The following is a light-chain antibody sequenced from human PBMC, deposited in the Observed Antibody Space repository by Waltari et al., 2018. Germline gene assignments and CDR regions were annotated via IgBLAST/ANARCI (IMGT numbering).Light chain of an antibody. CDR2: GNN. CDR1: LSSIGAGYD. CDR3: QSYDSSLSGSV. J-gene: IGLJ2*01. Sequence: QSVLTQPPSVSGAPGQRVTISCTGSLSSIGAGYDLNWYQQLPGTAPKLLIYGNNNRPSGVPDRFSGSKSGTSASLAITGLQAEDEADYYCQSYDSSLSGSVFGGGTILTVL. V-gene: IGLV1-40*01.